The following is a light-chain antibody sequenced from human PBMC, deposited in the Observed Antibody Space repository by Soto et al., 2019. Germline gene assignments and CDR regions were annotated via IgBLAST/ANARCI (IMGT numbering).Light chain of an antibody. CDR3: QQYGDWPPWT. J-gene: IGKJ1*01. CDR2: GAS. V-gene: IGKV3-15*01. Sequence: ETVMTQSPATLSVSPGERATLSCMASQSVRGNLAWYQQRPGQPPRLLIYGASTRATGIPARFSGDGSGTEFTLTITSLQSEDFAFYYCQQYGDWPPWTFGQGTQVEIK. CDR1: QSVRGN.